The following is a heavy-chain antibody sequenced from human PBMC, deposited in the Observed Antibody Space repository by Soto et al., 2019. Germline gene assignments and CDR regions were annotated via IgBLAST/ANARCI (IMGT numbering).Heavy chain of an antibody. CDR2: IIPLFGTT. J-gene: IGHJ6*02. V-gene: IGHV1-69*06. CDR1: GGYFNNRQTLNSYP. CDR3: SKSWGGETYYYYYAMDV. Sequence: QVQVVQSGAEVKRPGSSVNVSCKASGGYFNNRQTLNSYPISWVRQAPGQGLEWMGGIIPLFGTTNYAQRFKGRVTITADKSTGKTYLELNNVASDDTAVYYCSKSWGGETYYYYYAMDVWGQGTTVTVSS. D-gene: IGHD3-16*01.